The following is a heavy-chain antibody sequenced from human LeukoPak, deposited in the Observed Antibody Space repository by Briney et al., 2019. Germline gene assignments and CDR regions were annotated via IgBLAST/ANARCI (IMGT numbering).Heavy chain of an antibody. CDR1: GYTFISYY. V-gene: IGHV1-46*01. CDR3: ARVNLGITVAGNPRNNWFDP. Sequence: GASVKVSCKASGYTFISYYMHWVRQAPGQGLEWMGIINPSGGTTSYAQKFQGRVTMTRDMSTSTVYMELSSLRSDDTAVYYCARVNLGITVAGNPRNNWFDPWGQGTLVTVSS. J-gene: IGHJ5*02. D-gene: IGHD6-19*01. CDR2: INPSGGTT.